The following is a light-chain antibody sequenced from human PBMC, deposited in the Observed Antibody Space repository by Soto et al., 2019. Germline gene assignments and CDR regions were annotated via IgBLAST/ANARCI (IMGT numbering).Light chain of an antibody. V-gene: IGKV3-11*01. CDR1: QTIGNY. CDR3: QQRSDWPPIT. CDR2: DAS. J-gene: IGKJ5*01. Sequence: IELTQSPATLSLSPGERATLSCRASQTIGNYLAWYQQKPGQAPRLLIYDASNRATGIPARFSGSGSGTDFTLTISSLEPEDFAVYYCQQRSDWPPITFGQGTRLDI.